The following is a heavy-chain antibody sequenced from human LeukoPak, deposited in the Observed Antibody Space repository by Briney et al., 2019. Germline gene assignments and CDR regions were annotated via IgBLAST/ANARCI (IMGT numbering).Heavy chain of an antibody. V-gene: IGHV3-64*01. CDR2: ISADGGTT. J-gene: IGHJ4*02. Sequence: GGFLRLSCAASGFNFRAYGMHWVRQAPGQGLEYVAAISADGGTTWHSNSVNGRFTISRDTSKNTLYLQMGRLKTEDTALYYCARGRGGPPFDYWGQGILVTVSS. CDR1: GFNFRAYG. D-gene: IGHD3-10*01. CDR3: ARGRGGPPFDY.